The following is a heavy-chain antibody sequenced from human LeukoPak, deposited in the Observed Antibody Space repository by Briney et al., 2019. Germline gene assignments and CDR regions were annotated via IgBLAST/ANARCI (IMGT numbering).Heavy chain of an antibody. D-gene: IGHD3-3*01. CDR1: GYSFTSYY. CDR3: ARGERHNDYWSRRGRSPRKGMDV. V-gene: IGHV1-2*02. J-gene: IGHJ6*02. CDR2: INPDNGGT. Sequence: GASVKVSCKTSGYSFTSYYIHWLRQAPGQGPEWMGWINPDNGGTNFAQKFQGRVTMTRDTSINTVYMEVNRLTSDDTAVFYCARGERHNDYWSRRGRSPRKGMDVWGQGTTVIVSS.